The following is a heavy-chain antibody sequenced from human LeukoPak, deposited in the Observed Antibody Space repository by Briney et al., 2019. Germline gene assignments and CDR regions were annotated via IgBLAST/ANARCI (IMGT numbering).Heavy chain of an antibody. Sequence: GGSLRLSCAASGFTFSSYNMNWVRQAPGKGLEWVSSISSSSSYIYYADSVKGRFTISRDNAKNSLYLQMNSLRAEDTAVYYCAALIIGRPFDYWGQGTLVIVSS. V-gene: IGHV3-21*04. D-gene: IGHD1-26*01. CDR1: GFTFSSYN. CDR3: AALIIGRPFDY. J-gene: IGHJ4*02. CDR2: ISSSSSYI.